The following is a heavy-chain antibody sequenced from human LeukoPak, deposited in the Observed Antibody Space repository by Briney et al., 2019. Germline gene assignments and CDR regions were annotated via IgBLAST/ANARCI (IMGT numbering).Heavy chain of an antibody. D-gene: IGHD3-9*01. J-gene: IGHJ4*02. Sequence: ASVKVSCKASGYTITRYDMHWVRQAPGQGLEWMEWINPNSGGTNYAQKFQGRVTMTRDPSISTAYMELSRLRSDDTAVFFFFKQKTAYDILTGYFSAHFDYWGQGTLVTVSS. V-gene: IGHV1-2*02. CDR2: INPNSGGT. CDR3: FKQKTAYDILTGYFSAHFDY. CDR1: GYTITRYD.